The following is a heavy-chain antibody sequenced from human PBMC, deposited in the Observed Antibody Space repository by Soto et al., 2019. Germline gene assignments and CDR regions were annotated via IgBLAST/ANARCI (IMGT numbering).Heavy chain of an antibody. J-gene: IGHJ4*02. CDR1: GFNITNNY. V-gene: IGHV3-53*02. CDR3: ARSYDSSGYYPGSFDY. D-gene: IGHD3-22*01. CDR2: IYSGGST. Sequence: EVQLVETGGGLIQPGGSLRLSCAASGFNITNNYMSWVRQAPGKGLEWVSFIYSGGSTYYADSVKGRFSSSRDISKNTLFLQMNSLRAEDTAVYYCARSYDSSGYYPGSFDYWGQGTLVTVSS.